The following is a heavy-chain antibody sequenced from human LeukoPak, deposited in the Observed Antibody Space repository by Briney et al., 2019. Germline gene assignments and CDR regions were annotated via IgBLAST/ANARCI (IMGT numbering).Heavy chain of an antibody. D-gene: IGHD1-26*01. CDR1: GYTFTSYY. V-gene: IGHV1-46*01. CDR3: ARDLGLGSYYDLPYYYGMDV. Sequence: GASVKVSCKASGYTFTSYYMHWVRQAPGQGLEWMGRINPSGDSTSYAQKFQGRVTMTRDTSTSTVYMELSSLRSEDTAVYYCARDLGLGSYYDLPYYYGMDVWGQGTTVTVSS. J-gene: IGHJ6*02. CDR2: INPSGDST.